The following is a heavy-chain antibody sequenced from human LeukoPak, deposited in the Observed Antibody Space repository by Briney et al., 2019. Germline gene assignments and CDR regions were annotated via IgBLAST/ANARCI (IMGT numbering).Heavy chain of an antibody. CDR3: AKDAYCSSTSCYLWAYYYYGMDV. Sequence: GSLRLSCAASGFTFSSYGMHWVRQAPGKGLEWVAVISYDGSNKYYADSVKGRFTISRDNSKNTLYLQMNSLRAEDTAVYYCAKDAYCSSTSCYLWAYYYYGMDVWGQGTTVTVSS. V-gene: IGHV3-30*18. CDR1: GFTFSSYG. J-gene: IGHJ6*02. CDR2: ISYDGSNK. D-gene: IGHD2-2*01.